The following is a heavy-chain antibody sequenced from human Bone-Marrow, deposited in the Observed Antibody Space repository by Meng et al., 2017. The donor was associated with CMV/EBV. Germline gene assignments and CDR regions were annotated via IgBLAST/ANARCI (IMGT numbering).Heavy chain of an antibody. Sequence: GESLKISCAASGFTFSSYAMHWVRQAPGKGLEWAAVISYDGSNKYYADSVKGRFTISRDNSKNTLYLQMNSLRAEDTAVYYCARDDFWSGYPRERYYYYYYGMDVWGQGTTVTVSS. CDR2: ISYDGSNK. J-gene: IGHJ6*02. V-gene: IGHV3-30*04. CDR3: ARDDFWSGYPRERYYYYYYGMDV. CDR1: GFTFSSYA. D-gene: IGHD3-3*01.